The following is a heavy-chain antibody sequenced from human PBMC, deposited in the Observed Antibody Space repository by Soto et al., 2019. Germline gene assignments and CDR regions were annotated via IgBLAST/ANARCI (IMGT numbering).Heavy chain of an antibody. D-gene: IGHD3-10*01. CDR1: GGSISSSSYY. V-gene: IGHV4-39*01. J-gene: IGHJ4*02. Sequence: PSETLSLTCTVSGGSISSSSYYWGWIRQPPGKGLEWIGSIYYSGSTYYNPSLKSRVTISVDTSKNQFSLKLSSVTAADTAVYYCARREGLTMVRGADLYYFDYWGQGTLVTVXS. CDR2: IYYSGST. CDR3: ARREGLTMVRGADLYYFDY.